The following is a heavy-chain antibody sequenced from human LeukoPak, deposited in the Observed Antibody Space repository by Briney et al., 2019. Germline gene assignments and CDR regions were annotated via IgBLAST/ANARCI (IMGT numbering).Heavy chain of an antibody. Sequence: GGSLRLSCAASGFTFSSYWMHWVRQAPGKGLVWVSRINSDGSSTTYADSVKGQFTISRDNAKNSLYLQMNSLRAEDTAVYYCARELSRSGGSCYDYWGRGTLVTVSS. CDR2: INSDGSST. D-gene: IGHD2-15*01. CDR1: GFTFSSYW. V-gene: IGHV3-74*01. CDR3: ARELSRSGGSCYDY. J-gene: IGHJ4*02.